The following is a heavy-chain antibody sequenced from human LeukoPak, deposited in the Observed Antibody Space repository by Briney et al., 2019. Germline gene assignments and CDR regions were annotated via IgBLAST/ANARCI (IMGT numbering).Heavy chain of an antibody. CDR3: ARNLDYYGSGSFFNI. D-gene: IGHD3-10*01. Sequence: ASVKVSCKASGYTFTAYSMHWVRQAPAQGIEWMGWNNPNSGGTNYAQKFQARVTRTRDTSITTPYMELSRLRSDDTAVYYCARNLDYYGSGSFFNIWGQGKMVTVSS. CDR1: GYTFTAYS. CDR2: NNPNSGGT. J-gene: IGHJ3*02. V-gene: IGHV1-2*02.